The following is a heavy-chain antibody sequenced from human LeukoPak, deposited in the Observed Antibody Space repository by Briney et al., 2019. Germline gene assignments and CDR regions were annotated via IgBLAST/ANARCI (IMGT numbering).Heavy chain of an antibody. D-gene: IGHD1-26*01. V-gene: IGHV4-39*07. J-gene: IGHJ4*02. CDR3: ARDARYGRNFDY. Sequence: PSETLSLTCTVSGGSISSSSYYWGWIRQPPGKGLEWIGSIYYSGSTYYNPSPKSRVTISVDTSKNQFSLKLSSVTAADTAVYYCARDARYGRNFDYWGQGTLVTVSS. CDR1: GGSISSSSYY. CDR2: IYYSGST.